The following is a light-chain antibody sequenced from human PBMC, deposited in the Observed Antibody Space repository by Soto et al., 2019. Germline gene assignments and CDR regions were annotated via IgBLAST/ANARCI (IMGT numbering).Light chain of an antibody. J-gene: IGLJ1*01. CDR1: SSNIGNNA. V-gene: IGLV1-36*01. CDR3: AAWDDSLNGPV. CDR2: YND. Sequence: QSVLTQPPSVSEAPRQRVTISCSGSSSNIGNNAVNWYQQLPGKAPKLLIYYNDLLPSGVSDRFSGSKSGTSASLAISGLQSEDEAEYYCAAWDDSLNGPVFGTGTKVTVL.